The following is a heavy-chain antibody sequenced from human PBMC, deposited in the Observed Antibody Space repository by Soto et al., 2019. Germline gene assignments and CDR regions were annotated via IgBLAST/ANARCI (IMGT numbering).Heavy chain of an antibody. J-gene: IGHJ6*02. D-gene: IGHD3-10*01. CDR1: GSTLPALS. CDR2: FDPEDGET. Sequence: ASVNVSCKVSGSTLPALSMTWVRQAPGKCLEWMXGFDPEDGETIYAQKFQGRVTMTEDTSTDTAYMELSSLRSEDTAVYYCATAKITMVRGVILTPYYYGMDVWGQGTTVTVSS. CDR3: ATAKITMVRGVILTPYYYGMDV. V-gene: IGHV1-24*01.